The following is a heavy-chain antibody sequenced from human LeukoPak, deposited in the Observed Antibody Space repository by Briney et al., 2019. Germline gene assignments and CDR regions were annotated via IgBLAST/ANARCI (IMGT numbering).Heavy chain of an antibody. CDR1: GFTFSSYG. V-gene: IGHV3-30*18. D-gene: IGHD3-22*01. CDR3: AKDDDVSSRYSRFEN. J-gene: IGHJ4*02. CDR2: ISYDGSNK. Sequence: GGSLRLSCAASGFTFSSYGMHWVRQAPGKGLEWVAVISYDGSNKYYADSVKGRFTISRDNSKNTLYLQMNSLRAEDTAVYYCAKDDDVSSRYSRFENWGQGTLVTVSS.